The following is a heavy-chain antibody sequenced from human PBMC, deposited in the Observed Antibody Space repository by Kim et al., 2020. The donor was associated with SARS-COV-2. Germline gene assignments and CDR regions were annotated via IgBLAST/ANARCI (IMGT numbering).Heavy chain of an antibody. CDR3: TKKRAGYDLSYYYYGMDV. V-gene: IGHV3-49*03. Sequence: GGSLRLSCTASGFTFGDYAMSWFRQAPGKGLEWVGFIRSKAYGGTTEYAASVKGRFTISRDDSKSNAYLQMNSLKTEDTAVYYCTKKRAGYDLSYYYYGMDVWGQGTTVTVSS. J-gene: IGHJ6*02. CDR2: IRSKAYGGTT. CDR1: GFTFGDYA. D-gene: IGHD5-12*01.